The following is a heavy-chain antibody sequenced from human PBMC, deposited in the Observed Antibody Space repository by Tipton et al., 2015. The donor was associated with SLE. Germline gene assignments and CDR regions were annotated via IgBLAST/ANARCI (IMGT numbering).Heavy chain of an antibody. Sequence: SLRLSCAASGFTFSTNWMPSVRPSPGNGLLWVSRIYTDGSRTHYADSVRGRFTISRDNAENSLYLQMTSLRAEDTAVYYCARELGIVGATGYYYGMDVWGQGTTVTVSS. CDR3: ARELGIVGATGYYYGMDV. CDR2: IYTDGSRT. D-gene: IGHD1-26*01. J-gene: IGHJ6*02. CDR1: GFTFSTNW. V-gene: IGHV3-74*01.